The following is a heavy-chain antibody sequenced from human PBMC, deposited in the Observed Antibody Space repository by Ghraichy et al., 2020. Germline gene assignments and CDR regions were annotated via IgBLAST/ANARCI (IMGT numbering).Heavy chain of an antibody. Sequence: GGSLRLSCVASGFTFDDYNMNWVRQSPGKGLEWVAYISSSSRTRFYADSVKGRFTVSRDNAQNSLYLQMKSLRDEDTAVYYCARASTVVRFYYYAVLDVWGKGTTVTVAS. V-gene: IGHV3-48*02. CDR3: ARASTVVRFYYYAVLDV. CDR1: GFTFDDYN. J-gene: IGHJ6*04. CDR2: ISSSSRTR. D-gene: IGHD4-23*01.